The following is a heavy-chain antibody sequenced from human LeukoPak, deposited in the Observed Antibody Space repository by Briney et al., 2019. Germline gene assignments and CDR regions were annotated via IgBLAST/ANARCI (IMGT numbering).Heavy chain of an antibody. CDR2: ISDSGST. J-gene: IGHJ5*02. V-gene: IGHV4-30-4*01. CDR3: AREEAIVTFGIGRSAHNWFDP. CDR1: GGSISSRDYY. D-gene: IGHD2-15*01. Sequence: SETLSLTCTVSGGSISSRDYYWSWIRQPPGKGLEWIGYISDSGSTRYNPSLKSRVIISVDTSKNHFSLKLTSVTAADTAIYYCAREEAIVTFGIGRSAHNWFDPWGQGTLVTFSS.